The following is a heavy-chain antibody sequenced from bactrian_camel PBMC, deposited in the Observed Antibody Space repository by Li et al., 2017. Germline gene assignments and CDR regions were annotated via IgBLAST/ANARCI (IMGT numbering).Heavy chain of an antibody. Sequence: HVQLVESGGGSVQAGGSLRLSCVVSGNYVSPYCLAWFRQAPGQEREGVAGIDSDYITTYADSVKGRFNIAKDDAKKTLYLQMNSLKSEDTALYYCAADLWDTTCRLDGAGRSVDYWGQGTQVTVS. CDR2: IDSDYIT. V-gene: IGHV3S53*01. CDR3: AADLWDTTCRLDGAGRSVDY. D-gene: IGHD5*01. CDR1: GNYVSPYC. J-gene: IGHJ4*01.